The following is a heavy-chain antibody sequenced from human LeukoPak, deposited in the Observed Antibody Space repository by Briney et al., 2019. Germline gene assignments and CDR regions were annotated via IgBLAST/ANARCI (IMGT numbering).Heavy chain of an antibody. J-gene: IGHJ4*02. CDR1: GDSISSYY. CDR2: IYYSGST. D-gene: IGHD5-18*01. CDR3: ASGDTAGHFDY. V-gene: IGHV4-59*01. Sequence: SETLSLTCTVSGDSISSYYWSWIRQPPGKGLEWIGYIYYSGSTNYNPSLKSRVTISVDTSKNQFSLKLSSVTAADTAVYYCASGDTAGHFDYWGQGTLVTVSS.